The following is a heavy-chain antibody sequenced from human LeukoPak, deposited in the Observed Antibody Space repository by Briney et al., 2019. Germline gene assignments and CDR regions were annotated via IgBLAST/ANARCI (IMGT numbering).Heavy chain of an antibody. CDR2: INAGNGNT. J-gene: IGHJ4*02. CDR3: ALVGATVTTNFDY. D-gene: IGHD1-26*01. CDR1: GYTFTSYA. Sequence: ASVKVSCKASGYTFTSYAVHWVRQAPGQRLEWMGWINAGNGNTKYSQEFQGRVTITRDTSASTAYMELSSLRSEDMAVYYCALVGATVTTNFDYWGQGTLVTVSS. V-gene: IGHV1-3*03.